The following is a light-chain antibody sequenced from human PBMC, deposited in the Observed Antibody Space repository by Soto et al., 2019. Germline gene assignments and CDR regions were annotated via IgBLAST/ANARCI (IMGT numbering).Light chain of an antibody. V-gene: IGKV1-27*01. J-gene: IGKJ1*01. CDR3: QTYDTART. CDR2: AAS. CDR1: HDIRNY. Sequence: DVQMTQSPSSLSASVGDRVTITCRASHDIRNYLAWYQHKPGKVPKLLIYAASTLQSGAPSRFSGSGYGTDFTLTISSLQPEDVAIYYCQTYDTARTFGQGNKLEI.